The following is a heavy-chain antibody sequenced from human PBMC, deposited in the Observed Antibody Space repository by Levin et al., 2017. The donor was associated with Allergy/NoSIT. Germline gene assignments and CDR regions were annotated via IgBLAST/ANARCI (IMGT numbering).Heavy chain of an antibody. CDR2: ISRGNSYT. Sequence: GESLKISCAASGFIVSDSYMSWIRQAPGKGLEWVSYISRGNSYTNYLDSVKGRFTNSRDNAKNSLYLHMNSLRAEDTAIYYCARGRVPNDYWGQGTLVTVSS. V-gene: IGHV3-11*05. J-gene: IGHJ4*02. CDR3: ARGRVPNDY. CDR1: GFIVSDSY. D-gene: IGHD3-10*01.